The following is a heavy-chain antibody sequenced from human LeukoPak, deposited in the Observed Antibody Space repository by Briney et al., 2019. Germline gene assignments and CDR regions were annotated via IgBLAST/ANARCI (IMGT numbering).Heavy chain of an antibody. CDR1: GFNFRGYA. Sequence: GGSLRLSCAASGFNFRGYAMHWVRQAPGKGLEWMALIRSIRNEKYYVDAVQGRFTISRDNSKNTLFLQMNSLRPEDTAVYYCAKDRDSSDSFQKRMDVWGQGTTVTVSS. CDR2: IRSIRNEK. D-gene: IGHD2-15*01. CDR3: AKDRDSSDSFQKRMDV. J-gene: IGHJ6*02. V-gene: IGHV3-30*02.